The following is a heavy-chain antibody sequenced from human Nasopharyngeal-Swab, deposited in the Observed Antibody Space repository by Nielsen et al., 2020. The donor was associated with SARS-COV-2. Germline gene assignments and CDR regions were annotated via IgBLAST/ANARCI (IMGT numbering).Heavy chain of an antibody. J-gene: IGHJ4*02. CDR3: ARLGAAGDFDY. CDR1: GYTFTDYV. D-gene: IGHD6-13*01. V-gene: IGHV1-3*01. Sequence: ASVKVSCKASGYTFTDYVVHWVRQAPGQRPECMGRINVDNGKTKYSEKFQGRVTITGDTSASISYMELSSLRSGDTAVYFCARLGAAGDFDYWGQGTLVTVSS. CDR2: INVDNGKT.